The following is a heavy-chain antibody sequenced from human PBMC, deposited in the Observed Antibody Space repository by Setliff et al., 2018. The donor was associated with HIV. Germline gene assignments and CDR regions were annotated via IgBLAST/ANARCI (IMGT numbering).Heavy chain of an antibody. J-gene: IGHJ4*02. CDR3: ARRGTHGAFDI. Sequence: SETLSLTCAVSGGSISSDNWWTWVRQPPGKGLEWIGEIYHSEYTNYNASLKSRVSMSVDKSKNQFSLRLTSVTAADTAVYYCARRGTHGAFDIWGQGTLVTVSS. D-gene: IGHD3-10*01. V-gene: IGHV4-4*02. CDR2: IYHSEYT. CDR1: GGSISSDNW.